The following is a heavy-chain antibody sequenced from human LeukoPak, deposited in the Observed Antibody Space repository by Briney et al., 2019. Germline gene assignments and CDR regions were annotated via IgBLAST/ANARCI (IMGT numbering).Heavy chain of an antibody. J-gene: IGHJ5*02. V-gene: IGHV1-8*01. D-gene: IGHD4-23*01. CDR2: MNPNSGNT. CDR1: GYTFTTYD. Sequence: ASVKVSCEASGYTFTTYDINWVRQATGQGLEWMGWMNPNSGNTGYAQKFQGRVTMTRNTSISTAYTELSSLRSEDTAVYYCARGPNKSDGGNSGSAWFDPWGQGTLVTVSS. CDR3: ARGPNKSDGGNSGSAWFDP.